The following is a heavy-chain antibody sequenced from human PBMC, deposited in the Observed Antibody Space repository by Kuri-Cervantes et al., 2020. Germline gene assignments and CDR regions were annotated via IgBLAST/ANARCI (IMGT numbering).Heavy chain of an antibody. CDR3: ATRAPYIVVVPAAANAFDI. Sequence: ASVKVSCKASGYTFTGYYMHWVRQAPGQGLEWMGWINPNSGGTNYAQKFQGRVTMTRNTSISTAYMDLSSLRSEDTAVYYCATRAPYIVVVPAAANAFDIWGQGTMVTVSS. CDR1: GYTFTGYY. V-gene: IGHV1-2*02. J-gene: IGHJ3*02. CDR2: INPNSGGT. D-gene: IGHD2-2*01.